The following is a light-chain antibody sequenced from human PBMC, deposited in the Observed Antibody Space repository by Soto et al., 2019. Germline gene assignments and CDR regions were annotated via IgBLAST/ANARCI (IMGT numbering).Light chain of an antibody. CDR1: SGHSSYA. J-gene: IGLJ2*01. Sequence: QSVLTQSPSASASLGASVKLTCTLSSGHSSYAIAWHQQQPEKGPRYLMKLNSDGSHSKGDGLPDRFSGSSSGAERYLTSSSLQAEDEADYYCRTWCSGIHHVVFGGGTTLTVL. CDR2: LNSDGSH. V-gene: IGLV4-69*01. CDR3: RTWCSGIHHVV.